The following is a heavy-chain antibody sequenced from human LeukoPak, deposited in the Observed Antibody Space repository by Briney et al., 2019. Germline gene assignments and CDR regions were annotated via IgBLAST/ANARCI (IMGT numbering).Heavy chain of an antibody. Sequence: GGSLKISCKGSGYRFTTYWIGWVRQMPGKGLEWMGIIYPGDSDTRYSPSFQGRVTISADKSISTAYLQWSSLEASDTAMYYCARPISMIRGVPNWFDPWGRGTLVTVSS. CDR3: ARPISMIRGVPNWFDP. CDR2: IYPGDSDT. J-gene: IGHJ5*02. V-gene: IGHV5-51*01. CDR1: GYRFTTYW. D-gene: IGHD3-10*01.